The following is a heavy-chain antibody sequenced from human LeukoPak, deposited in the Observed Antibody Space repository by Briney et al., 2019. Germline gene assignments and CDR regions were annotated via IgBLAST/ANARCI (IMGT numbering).Heavy chain of an antibody. J-gene: IGHJ4*02. CDR2: ISAYNGNT. CDR3: ARGGDPRYCSSTSCYIGGEFDY. V-gene: IGHV1-18*01. D-gene: IGHD2-2*02. Sequence: ASVKVSCKASGYTFTSYGISWVRQAPGQGLGWMGWISAYNGNTNYAQKLQGRVTMTTDTSTSTAYMELRSLRSDDTAVYYCARGGDPRYCSSTSCYIGGEFDYWGQGTLVTVSS. CDR1: GYTFTSYG.